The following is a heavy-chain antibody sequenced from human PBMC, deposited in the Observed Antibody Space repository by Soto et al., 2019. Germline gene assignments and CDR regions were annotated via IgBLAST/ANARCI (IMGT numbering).Heavy chain of an antibody. V-gene: IGHV4-31*03. CDR2: TYYSGST. Sequence: PSETLSLTCTVSGGSISSGGYYWSWIRQHPGKGLEWIGYTYYSGSTYYNPSLKSRVTISVDTSKNQFSLKLSSVTAADTAVYYCARLDHPLHYGMDVWGQGTTVTVSS. CDR3: ARLDHPLHYGMDV. CDR1: GGSISSGGYY. J-gene: IGHJ6*02.